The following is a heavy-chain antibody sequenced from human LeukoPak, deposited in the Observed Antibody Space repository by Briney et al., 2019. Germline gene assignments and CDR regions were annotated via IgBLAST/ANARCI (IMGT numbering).Heavy chain of an antibody. CDR1: GGTFSSYA. J-gene: IGHJ5*02. CDR3: ARDDYDYVWGSYRPRWFDP. D-gene: IGHD3-16*02. V-gene: IGHV1-69*13. Sequence: ASVTVSCTASGGTFSSYAISWVRQAPGQGLEWMGGIIPIFGTANYAQKFQGRVTITADESTSTAYMELSSLRSEDTAVYYCARDDYDYVWGSYRPRWFDPWGQGTLVTVSS. CDR2: IIPIFGTA.